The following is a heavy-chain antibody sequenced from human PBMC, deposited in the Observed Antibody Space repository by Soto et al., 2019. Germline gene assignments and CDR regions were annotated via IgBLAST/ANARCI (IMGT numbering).Heavy chain of an antibody. CDR3: AKDLLGPTDRGY. CDR2: ISGSGGST. V-gene: IGHV3-23*01. CDR1: GFRFSSYA. D-gene: IGHD7-27*01. J-gene: IGHJ4*02. Sequence: GRSLRLSCAAAGFRFSSYAMSWVRQAPGKGLEWVSAISGSGGSTYYADSVKGRFTISRDNSKNTLYLQMNSLRAEDTAVYYCAKDLLGPTDRGYWGQGTLVTVSS.